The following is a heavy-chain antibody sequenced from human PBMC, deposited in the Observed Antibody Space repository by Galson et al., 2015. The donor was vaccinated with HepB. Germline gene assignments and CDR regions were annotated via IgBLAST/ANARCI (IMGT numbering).Heavy chain of an antibody. J-gene: IGHJ1*01. V-gene: IGHV3-7*03. Sequence: SLRLSCAASGFTFSSYWMSWVRQAPGKGLEWVANIKQDGSKKYYVDSVKGRFTISRDNAKNSLYLQMNSLRAEDTAVYYCASQTRSSSWSFQHWGQGTLVTVSS. D-gene: IGHD6-13*01. CDR2: IKQDGSKK. CDR1: GFTFSSYW. CDR3: ASQTRSSSWSFQH.